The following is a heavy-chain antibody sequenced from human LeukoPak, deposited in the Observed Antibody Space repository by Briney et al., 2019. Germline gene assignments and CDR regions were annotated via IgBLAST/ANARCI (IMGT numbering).Heavy chain of an antibody. CDR1: GGSISSYY. V-gene: IGHV4-59*01. CDR2: IYYSGST. J-gene: IGHJ4*02. Sequence: ASETLSLTCTVSGGSISSYYWSWIRQPPGKGLEWIGYIYYSGSTNYNPSLKSRVTISVDTSKNQFSLKLSSVTAADTAVYYCAKDLLDSSGSDYWGQGTLVTVSS. D-gene: IGHD6-19*01. CDR3: AKDLLDSSGSDY.